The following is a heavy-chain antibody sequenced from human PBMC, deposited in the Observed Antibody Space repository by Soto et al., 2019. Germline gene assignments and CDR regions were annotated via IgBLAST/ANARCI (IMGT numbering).Heavy chain of an antibody. J-gene: IGHJ1*01. D-gene: IGHD6-13*01. CDR3: AGDYDSSSRWGFQH. CDR2: IYSGGST. V-gene: IGHV3-66*01. Sequence: GGSLRLSCAASGFTVSSNYMSWVRQAPGKGLEWVSVIYSGGSTYNSDSVKGRFTIARDNSKNTLYLQMNSLNAEDTCVDYCAGDYDSSSRWGFQHWGQGTLVTVSS. CDR1: GFTVSSNY.